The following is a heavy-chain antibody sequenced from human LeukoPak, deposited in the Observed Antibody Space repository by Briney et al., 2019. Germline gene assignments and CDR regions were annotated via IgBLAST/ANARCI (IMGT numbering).Heavy chain of an antibody. V-gene: IGHV3-64D*06. CDR1: GFIFSPYA. D-gene: IGHD6-13*01. CDR2: ISSEGKTT. Sequence: GGSLRLSCSASGFIFSPYAMHWVRQAPGKGLEYVSSISSEGKTTYYADSVKGRFTISRDNSKNTLYLQMSGLRPEGTAVYYCVKDRWVDHWGQGTLVTVSS. CDR3: VKDRWVDH. J-gene: IGHJ4*02.